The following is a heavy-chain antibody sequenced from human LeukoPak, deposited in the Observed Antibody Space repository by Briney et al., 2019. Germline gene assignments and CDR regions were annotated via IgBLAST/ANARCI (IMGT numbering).Heavy chain of an antibody. D-gene: IGHD6-19*01. V-gene: IGHV3-74*01. J-gene: IGHJ1*01. Sequence: GGSLRLSCAASGFTFSSYWMHWVRQAPGEGLVWVSRINSDGSSTSYADSVKGRFTISRDNAKNTLYLQMNSLRAEDTAVYYCAREMGSGWYLSEYFQHWGQGTLVTVSS. CDR2: INSDGSST. CDR1: GFTFSSYW. CDR3: AREMGSGWYLSEYFQH.